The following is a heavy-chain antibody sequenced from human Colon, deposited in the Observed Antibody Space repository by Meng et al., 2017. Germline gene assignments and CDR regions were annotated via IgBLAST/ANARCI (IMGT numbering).Heavy chain of an antibody. J-gene: IGHJ2*01. V-gene: IGHV3-66*02. CDR3: ARGRPTGYFDL. Sequence: GESLKISCAASGFTVSSNYMSWVRQAPGKGLEWVSVIYSGGSTYYADSVKGRFTISRDNSKNTLYTQMNSLRTEDTAVYYCARGRPTGYFDLWGRGTLVTVSS. D-gene: IGHD2-15*01. CDR2: IYSGGST. CDR1: GFTVSSNY.